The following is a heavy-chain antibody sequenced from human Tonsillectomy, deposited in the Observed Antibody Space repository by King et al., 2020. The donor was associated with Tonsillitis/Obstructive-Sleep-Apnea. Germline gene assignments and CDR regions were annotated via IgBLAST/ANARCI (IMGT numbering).Heavy chain of an antibody. CDR3: ARGIRGDNDAFDI. Sequence: VQLQESGPGLVKPSETLSLTCTVSGGCISRYYWSWIRQPPGKGLEWIGYIYYSGSTNYNPSLKSRVTPSVDTSKNQFSLKLSSVTAADTAVYYCARGIRGDNDAFDIWGQGTMVTVSS. CDR2: IYYSGST. J-gene: IGHJ3*02. CDR1: GGCISRYY. D-gene: IGHD3-10*01. V-gene: IGHV4-59*01.